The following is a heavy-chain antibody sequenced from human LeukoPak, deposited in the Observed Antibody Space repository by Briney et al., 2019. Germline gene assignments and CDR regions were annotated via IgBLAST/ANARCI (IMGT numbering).Heavy chain of an antibody. Sequence: SETLSLTCTVSGGSISSGGYYWSWIRQPPGKGLEWIGYIYHSGSTYYNPPLKSRVTISVDRSKNQFSLKLSSVTAADTAVYYCARHGDYVWGSYRLYYFDYWGQGTLVTVSS. CDR1: GGSISSGGYY. D-gene: IGHD3-16*02. J-gene: IGHJ4*02. CDR2: IYHSGST. CDR3: ARHGDYVWGSYRLYYFDY. V-gene: IGHV4-30-2*01.